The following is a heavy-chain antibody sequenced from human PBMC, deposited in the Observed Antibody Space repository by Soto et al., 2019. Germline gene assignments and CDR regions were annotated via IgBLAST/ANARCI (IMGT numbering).Heavy chain of an antibody. CDR3: ARFKGCSGGSCYSHFDY. CDR2: IYHSGST. D-gene: IGHD2-15*01. Sequence: SETLSLTCAVSGGSISSGGYSWSWIRQPPGKGLEWIGYIYHSGSTYYNPYLKSRVTISVDNSKNTLYVQMNSLRAEDTAVYYCARFKGCSGGSCYSHFDYWGQGTLVTVSS. V-gene: IGHV4-30-2*02. CDR1: GGSISSGGYS. J-gene: IGHJ4*02.